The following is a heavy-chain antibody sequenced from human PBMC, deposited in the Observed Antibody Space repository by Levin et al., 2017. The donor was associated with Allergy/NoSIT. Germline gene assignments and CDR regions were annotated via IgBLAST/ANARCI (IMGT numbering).Heavy chain of an antibody. CDR1: GGSISSSNW. CDR2: IYHSGST. Sequence: SETLSLTCAVSGGSISSSNWWSWVRQPPGKGLEWIGEIYHSGSTNYNPSLKSRVTISVDKSKNQFSLKLSSVTAADTAVYYCARESGPTLPGAFDIWGQGTMVTVSS. V-gene: IGHV4-4*02. D-gene: IGHD2-21*01. CDR3: ARESGPTLPGAFDI. J-gene: IGHJ3*02.